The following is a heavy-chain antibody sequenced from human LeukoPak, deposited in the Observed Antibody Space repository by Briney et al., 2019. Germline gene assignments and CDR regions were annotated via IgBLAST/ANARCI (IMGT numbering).Heavy chain of an antibody. CDR3: ARSVDSLLNFDY. CDR2: ISYSGST. D-gene: IGHD3-22*01. J-gene: IGHJ4*02. Sequence: SETLSLTCTVSGGSISSSSDYWGWIRQPPGKGLEWIGSISYSGSTYYNPSLKSRVTISVDTSKNQFSLKLSSVTAADTAVYYCARSVDSLLNFDYWGQGTLVTVSS. CDR1: GGSISSSSDY. V-gene: IGHV4-39*01.